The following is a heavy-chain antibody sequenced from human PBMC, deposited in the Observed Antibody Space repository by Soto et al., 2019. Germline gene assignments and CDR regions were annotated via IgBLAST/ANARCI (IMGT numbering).Heavy chain of an antibody. D-gene: IGHD5-18*01. V-gene: IGHV3-21*01. CDR3: AAGTDTAMEQGADY. CDR2: ISTTGRYI. CDR1: GFTFSDHS. Sequence: EVQLVESGGGLVKPGGSLRLSCAASGFTFSDHSMNWVRQAPGKGFEWVSSISTTGRYIYYSDSMAGRFTISRDNAKNALHLQIHSLKGDDTAIYYCAAGTDTAMEQGADYWGQGTLVTVSS. J-gene: IGHJ4*02.